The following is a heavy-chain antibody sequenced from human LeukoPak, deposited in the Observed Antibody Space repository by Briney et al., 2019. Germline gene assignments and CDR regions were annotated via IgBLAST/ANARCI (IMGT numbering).Heavy chain of an antibody. CDR2: INPNSGGT. V-gene: IGHV1-2*04. D-gene: IGHD5-18*01. J-gene: IGHJ6*02. CDR1: GYTFTGYY. Sequence: GASVKVSCKASGYTFTGYYMHWVRQAPGQGLEWMGWINPNSGGTNYAQKFQGWVTMTRDTSISTAYMELSRLRSDDTAVYYCARAGYSYGTGYYYGMDVWGQGATVTVSS. CDR3: ARAGYSYGTGYYYGMDV.